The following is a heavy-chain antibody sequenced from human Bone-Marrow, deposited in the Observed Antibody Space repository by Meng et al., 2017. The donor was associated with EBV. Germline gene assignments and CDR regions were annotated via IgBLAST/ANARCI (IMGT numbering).Heavy chain of an antibody. CDR2: IDVGNANT. D-gene: IGHD3-22*01. J-gene: IGHJ4*02. Sequence: VQLVQSGAEGKKPGASGTVYCKASGYTFRSYAIHWVRQAPGQSLEWMGWIDVGNANTKYSQKFQDRVTITRETFASTVYMELSRLTSEDTAVYYCARRYYDVTGYYYFDFWGQGTLVTVSS. V-gene: IGHV1-3*01. CDR1: GYTFRSYA. CDR3: ARRYYDVTGYYYFDF.